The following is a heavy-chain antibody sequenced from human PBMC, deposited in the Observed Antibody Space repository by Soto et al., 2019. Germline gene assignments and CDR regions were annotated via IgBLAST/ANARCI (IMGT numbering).Heavy chain of an antibody. Sequence: PGGSLRLSCAASGFTFSSYVIHWVRQAPGKGLEWVSVISYDGSNKYYADSVKGRFTISRDNSKNTLYLQMNSLRAEDTAVYYCAKVLVVVITYYFDDWGQGTLVIVSS. CDR1: GFTFSSYV. CDR2: ISYDGSNK. J-gene: IGHJ4*02. V-gene: IGHV3-30*18. CDR3: AKVLVVVITYYFDD. D-gene: IGHD3-22*01.